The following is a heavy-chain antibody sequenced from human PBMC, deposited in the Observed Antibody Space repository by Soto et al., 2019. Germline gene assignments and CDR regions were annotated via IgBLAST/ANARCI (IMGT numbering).Heavy chain of an antibody. D-gene: IGHD3-3*01. CDR3: ARGVADFWSGYYFGSFVDLNWFDP. J-gene: IGHJ5*02. CDR1: GYTFTSYG. CDR2: ISAYNGNT. Sequence: GASVKVSCKASGYTFTSYGISWVRQAPGQGLEWMGWISAYNGNTNYAQKLQGRVTMTTDTSTSTAYMELRSLRSDDTAVYYCARGVADFWSGYYFGSFVDLNWFDPWGQGTLVTVSS. V-gene: IGHV1-18*01.